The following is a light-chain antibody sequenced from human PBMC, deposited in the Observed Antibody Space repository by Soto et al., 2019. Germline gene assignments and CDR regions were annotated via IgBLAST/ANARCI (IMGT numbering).Light chain of an antibody. Sequence: QSVLTQPPSASGTPGQRVTISCSGSSSNIGSNTVNWYQQLPGTAPKLLIYSNNQRPSGVPDRFSGSKSGTSASLAISGLQSEDEADYYCAAWDDSLNGPWVFGGGTKHTVL. CDR2: SNN. J-gene: IGLJ3*02. CDR1: SSNIGSNT. CDR3: AAWDDSLNGPWV. V-gene: IGLV1-44*01.